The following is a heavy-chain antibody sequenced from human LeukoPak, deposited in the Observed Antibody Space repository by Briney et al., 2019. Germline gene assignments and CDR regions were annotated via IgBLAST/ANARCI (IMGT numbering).Heavy chain of an antibody. D-gene: IGHD2-2*01. CDR1: GYSFSSYW. J-gene: IGHJ5*02. CDR3: ARPNKDRYCSRSGGPNGFDP. Sequence: GESLKISCKGSGYSFSSYWIGWVRQMPGKGLEWMGIIYPGDSDTRYSPSFQGQVTISADKSISTAYLQWSSLKASDTAIYYWARPNKDRYCSRSGGPNGFDPWGQGTLVTVSS. V-gene: IGHV5-51*01. CDR2: IYPGDSDT.